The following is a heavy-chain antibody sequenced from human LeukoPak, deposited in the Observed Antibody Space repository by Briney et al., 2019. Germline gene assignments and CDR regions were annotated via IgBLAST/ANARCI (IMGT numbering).Heavy chain of an antibody. CDR2: IIPILGIA. CDR3: ARDQLDGAVVNHPIFDY. V-gene: IGHV1-69*04. CDR1: GGTFSSYA. D-gene: IGHD3-22*01. Sequence: ASVKVSCKASGGTFSSYAISWVRQAPGQGLEWMGRIIPILGIANYAQKFQGRVTITADKSTSTAYMELSSLRSEDTAVYYCARDQLDGAVVNHPIFDYWGQGTLVTVSS. J-gene: IGHJ4*02.